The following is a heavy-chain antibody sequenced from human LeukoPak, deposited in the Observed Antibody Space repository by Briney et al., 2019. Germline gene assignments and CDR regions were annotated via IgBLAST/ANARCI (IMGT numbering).Heavy chain of an antibody. V-gene: IGHV4-59*01. J-gene: IGHJ5*02. CDR2: IYYSGST. CDR1: GGSISSYY. D-gene: IGHD3-22*01. Sequence: SETLSLTCTVSGGSISSYYWSWIRQPPGKGLEWIGYIYYSGSTNYNPSLESRVTISVDTSKNQFSLKLSSVAAADTAVYYCARAHYYDSSGRNWFDPWGQGTLVTVSS. CDR3: ARAHYYDSSGRNWFDP.